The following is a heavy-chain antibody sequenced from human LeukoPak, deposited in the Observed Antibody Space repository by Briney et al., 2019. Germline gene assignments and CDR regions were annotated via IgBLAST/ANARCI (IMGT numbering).Heavy chain of an antibody. D-gene: IGHD3-3*01. J-gene: IGHJ4*02. Sequence: PGRSLRLSCAASGFTFSSYWMHWVRQAPGKGLVWVSRINSDGSSTSYADSVKGRFTISRDNAKNTLYLQMNSLRAEDTAVYYCAREQANSYYDFWSGQNSLLDYWGQGTLVTVSS. V-gene: IGHV3-74*01. CDR3: AREQANSYYDFWSGQNSLLDY. CDR1: GFTFSSYW. CDR2: INSDGSST.